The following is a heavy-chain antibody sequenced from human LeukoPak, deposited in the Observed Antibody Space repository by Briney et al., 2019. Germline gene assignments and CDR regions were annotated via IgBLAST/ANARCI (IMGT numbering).Heavy chain of an antibody. D-gene: IGHD2-2*01. CDR2: INPNSGGT. CDR1: GYTFTGYY. J-gene: IGHJ4*02. V-gene: IGHV1-2*02. CDR3: ARGRGSTSSNFDQ. Sequence: ASVKVSCKASGYTFTGYYMHWVRQAPGQGLEWMGWINPNSGGTNYAQKFQGRVTMTRDTSISTACMELSRLTSDDTAMYYCARGRGSTSSNFDQWGQGTLVTVSS.